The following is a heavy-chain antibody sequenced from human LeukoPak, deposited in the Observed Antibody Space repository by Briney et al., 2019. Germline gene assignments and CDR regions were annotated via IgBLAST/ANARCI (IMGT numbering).Heavy chain of an antibody. D-gene: IGHD4-23*01. V-gene: IGHV3-74*01. CDR3: ARENDGGYSFDY. CDR2: INSDGSST. Sequence: PGGSLRLSCAASGFTFSSYWMHWVRQAPGKGLVWVSRINSDGSSTSYADSVKGRFTICRDNAKNTLHLQMNSLRAEDTAVFYCARENDGGYSFDYWGQGTLVTVSS. J-gene: IGHJ4*02. CDR1: GFTFSSYW.